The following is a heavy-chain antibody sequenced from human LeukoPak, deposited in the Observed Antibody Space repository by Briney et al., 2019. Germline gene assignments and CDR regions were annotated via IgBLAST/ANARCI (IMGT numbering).Heavy chain of an antibody. V-gene: IGHV4-59*08. J-gene: IGHJ4*02. CDR1: GGSISSHC. Sequence: SETLSLTCSVSGGSISSHCWGWIRRPPKEVLEWLGCINYSGSTHYNPSLESRVTISAATSKNQFSLKLSSVTAADTAVYYCARVRGLGVISPYFDYWGQGILVTVSS. D-gene: IGHD3-16*02. CDR3: ARVRGLGVISPYFDY. CDR2: INYSGST.